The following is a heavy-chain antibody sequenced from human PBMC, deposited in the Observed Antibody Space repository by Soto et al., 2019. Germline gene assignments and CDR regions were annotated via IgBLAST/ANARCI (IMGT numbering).Heavy chain of an antibody. Sequence: GGSLRLSCAASGFTFSSYGMHWVRQAPGKGLEWVAVIWYDGSNKYYADSVKGRFTISRDNSKNTLYLQMNSLRAEDTAVYYCARDSLNYYYDSSGPDYWGQGTLVTVSS. CDR2: IWYDGSNK. J-gene: IGHJ4*02. D-gene: IGHD3-22*01. CDR1: GFTFSSYG. V-gene: IGHV3-33*01. CDR3: ARDSLNYYYDSSGPDY.